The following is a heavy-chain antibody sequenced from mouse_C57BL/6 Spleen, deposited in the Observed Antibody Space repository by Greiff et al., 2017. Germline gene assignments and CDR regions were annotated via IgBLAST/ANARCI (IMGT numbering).Heavy chain of an antibody. CDR2: IDPSDSYT. J-gene: IGHJ2*01. CDR1: GYTFTSYW. V-gene: IGHV1-50*01. Sequence: QVQLQQPGAELVKPGASVKLSCKASGYTFTSYWMQWVKQRPGQGLEWIGEIDPSDSYTNYNQKFKGKATLTVDTSSSTAYMQLSSLTSEDSAVYDCARLRGYYVDYWGQGTTLTVSS. CDR3: ARLRGYYVDY. D-gene: IGHD1-1*01.